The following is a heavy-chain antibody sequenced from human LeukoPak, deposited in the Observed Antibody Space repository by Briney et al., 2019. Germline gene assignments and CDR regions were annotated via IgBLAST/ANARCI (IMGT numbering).Heavy chain of an antibody. CDR2: IYYSGST. V-gene: IGHV4-59*08. Sequence: SQTLSLTCTVSGGSISSYYWSWIRQPPGKGLEWIGSIYYSGSTYYNPSLKSRVTISVDTSKNQFSLKLSSVTAADTAVYYCARHGFWEDAFDIWGQGTMVTVSS. D-gene: IGHD3-3*01. CDR3: ARHGFWEDAFDI. CDR1: GGSISSYY. J-gene: IGHJ3*02.